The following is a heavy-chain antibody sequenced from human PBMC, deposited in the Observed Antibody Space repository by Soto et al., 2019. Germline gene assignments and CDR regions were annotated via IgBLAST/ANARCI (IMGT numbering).Heavy chain of an antibody. Sequence: SETLSLTCIVSGAAISSNDYFWAWIRQPPGRGLEFIASMHASGGTYRASSLKSRATMSLDTSKDQFSLKLQSVTAADTGTYYCAAIVVGATRHSDVDHWGQGTLVTVSS. J-gene: IGHJ4*02. CDR3: AAIVVGATRHSDVDH. CDR2: MHASGGT. CDR1: GAAISSNDYF. V-gene: IGHV4-39*01. D-gene: IGHD2-15*01.